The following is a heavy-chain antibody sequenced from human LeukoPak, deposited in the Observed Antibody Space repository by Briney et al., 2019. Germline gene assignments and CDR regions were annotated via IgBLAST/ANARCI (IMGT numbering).Heavy chain of an antibody. CDR3: AKESRVRGVSIRESHYHYYYGMDV. J-gene: IGHJ6*02. V-gene: IGHV4-4*07. CDR2: IYATGDT. Sequence: PSETLSLTCSVSGGSINNFYWTWIRRPAGKGLEWIGRIYATGDTNYNPSLKSRATLSVDTSKNQFSMKLNSVTAADTALYCCAKESRVRGVSIRESHYHYYYGMDVWGRGTTVTVSS. D-gene: IGHD3-10*01. CDR1: GGSINNFY.